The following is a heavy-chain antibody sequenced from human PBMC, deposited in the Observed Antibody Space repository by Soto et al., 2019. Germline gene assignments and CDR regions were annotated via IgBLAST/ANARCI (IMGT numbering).Heavy chain of an antibody. J-gene: IGHJ5*02. CDR1: GGAVSSGTYY. Sequence: SETLSLTCTVSGGAVSSGTYYWSWIRQPPGKGLEWIGHIYFTGSTNYNPSLKSRVTMSLDTSRNQFSLKLSSVTAADTAVYYCTRGPPRVQWFDPWGLGTMVTVSS. V-gene: IGHV4-61*01. CDR3: TRGPPRVQWFDP. CDR2: IYFTGST.